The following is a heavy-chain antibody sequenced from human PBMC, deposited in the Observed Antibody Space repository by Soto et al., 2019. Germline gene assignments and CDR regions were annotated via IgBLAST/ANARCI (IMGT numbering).Heavy chain of an antibody. D-gene: IGHD3-10*02. J-gene: IGHJ4*02. CDR3: AREQGWSGYYFDS. CDR2: LYGTGST. Sequence: EVQLVESGGGLIQPGGSLRLSCEVAGFSVSTNYMTWVRQAPGKGLEWVSVLYGTGSTYYADSVKGRFTISRDNSKNTVFLQMNNLGVEDTALYYYAREQGWSGYYFDSWGQGTKVTVSS. CDR1: GFSVSTNY. V-gene: IGHV3-53*01.